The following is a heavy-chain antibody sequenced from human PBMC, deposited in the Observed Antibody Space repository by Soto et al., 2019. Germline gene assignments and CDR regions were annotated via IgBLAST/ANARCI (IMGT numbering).Heavy chain of an antibody. D-gene: IGHD4-17*01. V-gene: IGHV2-5*02. Sequence: KESGPTLVTPTQTLTLTRTFSGFSLSTSGVGVGWIRQPPGKALEWLALIYWDDDKRYSPSLKSRLTITEDTSKNQVVLTMTNMDPVDTATYYCAHRQRTVYFDYWGQGTLVTVSS. CDR3: AHRQRTVYFDY. J-gene: IGHJ4*02. CDR2: IYWDDDK. CDR1: GFSLSTSGVG.